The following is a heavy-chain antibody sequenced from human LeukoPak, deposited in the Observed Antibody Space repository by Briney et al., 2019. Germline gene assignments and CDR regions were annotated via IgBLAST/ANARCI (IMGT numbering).Heavy chain of an antibody. CDR1: GGSMNQYY. J-gene: IGHJ5*02. D-gene: IGHD3-22*01. CDR2: IYSTGTT. Sequence: SETLSLTCTVSGGSMNQYYWSWIRQPAGKGLEWIGRIYSTGTTYYNPSLKSRVTMSVDTSKNQFSLKLSSVTAADTAVYYCARGDTMIVGRNWFDPWGQGTLVTVSS. V-gene: IGHV4-4*07. CDR3: ARGDTMIVGRNWFDP.